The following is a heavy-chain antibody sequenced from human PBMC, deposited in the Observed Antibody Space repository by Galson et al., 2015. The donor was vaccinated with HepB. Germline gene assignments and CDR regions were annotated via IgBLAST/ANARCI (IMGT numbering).Heavy chain of an antibody. Sequence: SLRLSCAASGFTFSNHWMHWVRQVPGKGLLWVSGINSDESSTSYADSVKGRFTISRDNAKNTVCLQMNSLRAEDTAVYYCARAGGYTLPMYYYYYMDVWGKGTTVTVSS. CDR3: ARAGGYTLPMYYYYYMDV. CDR2: INSDESST. J-gene: IGHJ6*03. D-gene: IGHD1-26*01. V-gene: IGHV3-74*01. CDR1: GFTFSNHW.